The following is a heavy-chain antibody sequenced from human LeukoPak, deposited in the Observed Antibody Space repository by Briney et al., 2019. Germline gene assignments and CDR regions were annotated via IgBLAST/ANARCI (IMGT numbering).Heavy chain of an antibody. D-gene: IGHD3-10*02. J-gene: IGHJ3*02. V-gene: IGHV3-7*01. CDR2: IKQDGSEK. CDR1: GFTFSSYG. Sequence: PGGPLRLSCAASGFTFSSYGMHWVRQAPGKGPEWVANIKQDGSEKYYVASVKGRFTISRDNAKNSLYLQMNSLRAEDTAVYYCARDVRGDAFDIWGQGTMVTVSS. CDR3: ARDVRGDAFDI.